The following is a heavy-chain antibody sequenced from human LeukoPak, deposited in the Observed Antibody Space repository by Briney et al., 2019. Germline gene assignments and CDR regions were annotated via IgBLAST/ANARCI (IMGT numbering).Heavy chain of an antibody. CDR1: GGSFSNYY. Sequence: SETLSLTCTVSGGSFSNYYWSWIRQPPGQALEWIGYIYYTGNTNYNPSLKSRVTISVDTSKNQFSLKLSPVTAADTAVYFCARDRSSSSWSHAFDIWGQGTMITVSS. CDR2: IYYTGNT. D-gene: IGHD6-13*01. J-gene: IGHJ3*02. CDR3: ARDRSSSSWSHAFDI. V-gene: IGHV4-59*01.